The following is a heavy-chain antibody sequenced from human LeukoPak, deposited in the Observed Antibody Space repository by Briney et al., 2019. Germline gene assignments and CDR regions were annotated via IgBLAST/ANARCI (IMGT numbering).Heavy chain of an antibody. CDR1: GGTFSSYT. J-gene: IGHJ4*02. Sequence: SVTVSCKASGGTFSSYTISWVRQAPGQGLEWMGGIIPIFGTANYAQKFQGRVTITADESTSTAYMELSSLRSEETAVYYCARREYGFGEPGGFDYWGQGTLVTVSS. CDR2: IIPIFGTA. D-gene: IGHD3-10*01. V-gene: IGHV1-69*13. CDR3: ARREYGFGEPGGFDY.